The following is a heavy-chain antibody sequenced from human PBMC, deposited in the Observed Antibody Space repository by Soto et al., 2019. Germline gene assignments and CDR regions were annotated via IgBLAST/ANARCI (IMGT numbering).Heavy chain of an antibody. CDR3: ARDILNGYSYSYVY. Sequence: GGSLRLSCAASGFTFLSYSINWVRHAPWKGLEWVSSISSSSIYIYYADSVKGRFTISRDNAKNSLYLQMNSLRSEDTAVYYCARDILNGYSYSYVYWGQGTLVTVSS. D-gene: IGHD5-18*01. V-gene: IGHV3-21*01. CDR2: ISSSSIYI. J-gene: IGHJ4*02. CDR1: GFTFLSYS.